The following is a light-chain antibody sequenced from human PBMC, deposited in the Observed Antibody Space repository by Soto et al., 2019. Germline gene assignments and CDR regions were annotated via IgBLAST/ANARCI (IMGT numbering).Light chain of an antibody. CDR3: QQYYNTPLT. V-gene: IGKV4-1*01. Sequence: DIVMTQSPDSLAVSLGERATINCKSSQSVLYNSNNKNYLAWYQQKSGQSPNLLIYWASTRESGVPDRFSGSGSGTDFTLTISSLQAEDVAVYYCQQYYNTPLTFGGGTKVDIK. J-gene: IGKJ4*01. CDR1: QSVLYNSNNKNY. CDR2: WAS.